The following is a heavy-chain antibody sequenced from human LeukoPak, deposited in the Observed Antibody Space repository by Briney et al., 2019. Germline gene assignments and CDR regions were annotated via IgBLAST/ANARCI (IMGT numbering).Heavy chain of an antibody. V-gene: IGHV4-59*12. Sequence: SETLSLTCTVSGGSISSYYWSWIRQPPGKGLEWIGYIYYSGSTNYNPSLKSRVTISVDTSKNQFSLKLSSVTAADTAVCYCAGSRITIFGVVAAPRNWGQGTLVTVSS. CDR1: GGSISSYY. J-gene: IGHJ4*02. CDR3: AGSRITIFGVVAAPRN. D-gene: IGHD3-3*01. CDR2: IYYSGST.